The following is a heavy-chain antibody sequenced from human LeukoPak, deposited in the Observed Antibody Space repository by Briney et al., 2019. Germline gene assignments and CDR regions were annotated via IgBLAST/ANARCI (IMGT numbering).Heavy chain of an antibody. D-gene: IGHD6-19*01. CDR3: ARRPMGDYSSGWYSWYYFDY. V-gene: IGHV1-2*02. CDR1: GYTFTGYY. J-gene: IGHJ4*02. CDR2: INPNSGGT. Sequence: ASVKVSCKASGYTFTGYYMHWVRQAPGQGLEWMGWINPNSGGTNYAQKFQGRVTMTRDTSISTAYMELSRLRSDDTAVYYCARRPMGDYSSGWYSWYYFDYWGQGTLVTVSS.